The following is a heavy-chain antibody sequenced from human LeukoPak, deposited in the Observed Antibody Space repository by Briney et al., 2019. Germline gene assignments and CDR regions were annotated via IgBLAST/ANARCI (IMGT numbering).Heavy chain of an antibody. J-gene: IGHJ3*02. V-gene: IGHV3-48*04. CDR3: ARDAYSSSWYGRGGAFDI. CDR2: ISSSGSTI. Sequence: PGGSLRLSCAASGFTFSSYAMSWVRQAPGKGLEWVSYISSSGSTIYYADSVKGRFTISRDNAKNSLYLQMNSLRAEDTAVYYCARDAYSSSWYGRGGAFDIWGQGTMVTVSS. CDR1: GFTFSSYA. D-gene: IGHD6-13*01.